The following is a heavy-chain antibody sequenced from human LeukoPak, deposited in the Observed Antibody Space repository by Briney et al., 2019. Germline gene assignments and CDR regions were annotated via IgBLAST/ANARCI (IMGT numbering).Heavy chain of an antibody. CDR1: GFTVSSNC. J-gene: IGHJ6*02. V-gene: IGHV3-66*01. CDR2: IYSGGST. CDR3: ARDRNLLTYYYDSSGYDPDYNYYGMDV. D-gene: IGHD3-22*01. Sequence: GGSLRLSCAASGFTVSSNCMSWVRQAPGKGLEWVSVIYSGGSTYYADSVKGRFTISRDNSKNTLYLQMNSLRAEDTAVYYCARDRNLLTYYYDSSGYDPDYNYYGMDVWGQGTTVTVSS.